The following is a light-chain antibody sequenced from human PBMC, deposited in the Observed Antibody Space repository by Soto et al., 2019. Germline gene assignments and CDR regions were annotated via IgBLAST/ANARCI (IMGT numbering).Light chain of an antibody. CDR3: QHYNSCPRT. J-gene: IGKJ1*01. V-gene: IGKV3-15*01. CDR2: GAS. CDR1: QSVSSN. Sequence: EIVMTQSPATLSVSPGERATLSCRASQSVSSNLAWYQQKPGQAPRLLIYGASTRATGIPARFSGSGSGTEFTRTISSLQSEDFAVYYCQHYNSCPRTFGQGTKVEIK.